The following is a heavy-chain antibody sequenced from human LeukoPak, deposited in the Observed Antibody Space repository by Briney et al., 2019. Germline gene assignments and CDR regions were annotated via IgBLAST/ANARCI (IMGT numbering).Heavy chain of an antibody. Sequence: SETLSLTCAVSGYSVSSGYYWGWIRQPPGKGLEWIGSIYHSGSTYYNPSLKSRVTISVDTSKNQFSLKLSSVTAADTAVYYCARESSGWSIDYWGQGTLVTVSS. J-gene: IGHJ4*02. CDR2: IYHSGST. D-gene: IGHD6-19*01. CDR3: ARESSGWSIDY. V-gene: IGHV4-38-2*02. CDR1: GYSVSSGYY.